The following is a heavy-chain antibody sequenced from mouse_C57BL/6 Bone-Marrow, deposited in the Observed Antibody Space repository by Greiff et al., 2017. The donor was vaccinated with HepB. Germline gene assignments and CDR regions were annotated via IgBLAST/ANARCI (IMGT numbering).Heavy chain of an antibody. CDR3: ARALLRSYWYFDV. D-gene: IGHD1-1*01. J-gene: IGHJ1*03. V-gene: IGHV5-16*01. CDR2: INYDGSST. CDR1: GFTFSDYY. Sequence: EVHLVESEGGLVQPGSSMKLSCTASGFTFSDYYMAWVRQVPEKGLEWVANINYDGSSTYYLDSLKSRFIISRDNAKNILYLQMSSLKSEDTATYYCARALLRSYWYFDVWGTGTTVTVSS.